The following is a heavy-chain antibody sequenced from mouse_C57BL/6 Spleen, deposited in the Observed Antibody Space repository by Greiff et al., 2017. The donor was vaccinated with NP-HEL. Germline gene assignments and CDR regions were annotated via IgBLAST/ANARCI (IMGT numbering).Heavy chain of an antibody. D-gene: IGHD2-4*01. J-gene: IGHJ4*01. CDR3: ARHERLRRGYAMDY. V-gene: IGHV1-62-2*01. Sequence: VQLPQSGAELGKPGASVKLSCKASGYTFTEYTIHWVKQRPGQGLGWIGGVYPGSGGIRYNEKFKDKATLTADKSSSTVYMELSRLTYEDSAVYFCARHERLRRGYAMDYWGQGTSVTVSS. CDR1: GYTFTEYT. CDR2: VYPGSGGI.